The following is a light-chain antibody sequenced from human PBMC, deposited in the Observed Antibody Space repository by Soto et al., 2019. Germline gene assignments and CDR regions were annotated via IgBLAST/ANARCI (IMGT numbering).Light chain of an antibody. Sequence: QSALTQPASVSGSPGQSITITCTGSSSDIYAYNYVSWYQQHPGKAPKVVISGVNIRPSGVSSRFSGSKSGNTASLTISGLQAQDEAEYFCGSYAGSVTFVFGTGTKVTV. CDR2: GVN. J-gene: IGLJ1*01. V-gene: IGLV2-14*01. CDR1: SSDIYAYNY. CDR3: GSYAGSVTFV.